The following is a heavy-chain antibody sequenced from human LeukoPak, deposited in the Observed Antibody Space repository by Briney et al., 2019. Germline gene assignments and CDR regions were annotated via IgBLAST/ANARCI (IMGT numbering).Heavy chain of an antibody. V-gene: IGHV4-38-2*02. Sequence: SETLSLTCTVSGYSISSGYYWGWIRQPPGKGLEWIGSIYHSGSTYYNPSLKSRVTISVDTSKNQFSLKLSSVTAADTAVYYCARDGFRITIFGVDAGDRIFDYWGQGTLVTVSS. CDR3: ARDGFRITIFGVDAGDRIFDY. CDR1: GYSISSGYY. D-gene: IGHD3-3*01. J-gene: IGHJ4*02. CDR2: IYHSGST.